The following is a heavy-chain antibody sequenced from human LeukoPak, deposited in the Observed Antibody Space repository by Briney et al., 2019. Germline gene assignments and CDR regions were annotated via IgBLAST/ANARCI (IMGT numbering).Heavy chain of an antibody. D-gene: IGHD3-22*01. CDR2: IYYSGST. Sequence: PSETLSLTCSVSDDSITIYYWSWIRQPPGKGLEWIGYIYYSGSTNYNPSLKSRVTISVDTSKNQFSLKLSSVAAADTAVYYCARDSSGYYYAGDYYYYMDVWGKGTTVTVSS. J-gene: IGHJ6*03. V-gene: IGHV4-59*01. CDR3: ARDSSGYYYAGDYYYYMDV. CDR1: DDSITIYY.